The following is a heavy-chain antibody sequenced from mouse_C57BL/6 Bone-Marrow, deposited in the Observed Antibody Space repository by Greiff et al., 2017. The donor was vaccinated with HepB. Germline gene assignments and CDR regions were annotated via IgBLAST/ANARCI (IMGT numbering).Heavy chain of an antibody. CDR3: ARGRWLLLAY. J-gene: IGHJ3*01. D-gene: IGHD2-3*01. CDR2: IYPRSGNT. Sequence: VKLMESGAELARPGASVKLSCKASGYTFTSYGISWVKQSTGQGLEWIGEIYPRSGNTYYNEKFKGKATLTADKSSSTAYMELRSLTSEDSAVYFCARGRWLLLAYWGQGTLVTVSA. V-gene: IGHV1-81*01. CDR1: GYTFTSYG.